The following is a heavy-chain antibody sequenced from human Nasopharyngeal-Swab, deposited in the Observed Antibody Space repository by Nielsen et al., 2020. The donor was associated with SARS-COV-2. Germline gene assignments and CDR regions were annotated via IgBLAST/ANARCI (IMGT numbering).Heavy chain of an antibody. Sequence: GSSMKISCAASGFTFKEFAFHWVRQAPGKGLEWVAVISYDGNNKYYTDSVKGRFIISRDNSKQSVYLQMNGLRSDDSAKYFCVRDPYYYGSGKESPFASWGQGTLVTVSS. D-gene: IGHD3-10*01. V-gene: IGHV3-30-3*01. J-gene: IGHJ4*02. CDR3: VRDPYYYGSGKESPFAS. CDR2: ISYDGNNK. CDR1: GFTFKEFA.